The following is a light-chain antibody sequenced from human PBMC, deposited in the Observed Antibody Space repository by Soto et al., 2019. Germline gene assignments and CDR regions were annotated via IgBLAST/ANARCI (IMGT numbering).Light chain of an antibody. J-gene: IGKJ1*01. CDR3: QHYNSYSEA. CDR1: QTISSW. CDR2: KAS. Sequence: DIQMPQSPSTLSGSVGDRVTITCRASQTISSWLAWYQQKPGKAPKLLIYKASTLKSGVPSRFSGSGSGTEFPLTISSLQPDDVATYDCQHYNSYSEAFGQGTKVELK. V-gene: IGKV1-5*03.